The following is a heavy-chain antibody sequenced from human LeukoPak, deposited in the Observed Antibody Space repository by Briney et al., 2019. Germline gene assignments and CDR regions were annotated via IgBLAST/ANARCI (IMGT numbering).Heavy chain of an antibody. Sequence: SETLSLTCSVSGGSISSYYWSWIRQPPGKGLEWIGYIYYSGSTNYNPSLKSRVTMSVDTSKNQFSLILSSVTAADTAVYYCARIFPSSTWFLDYFDYWGQGTLVTVSS. CDR3: ARIFPSSTWFLDYFDY. CDR2: IYYSGST. J-gene: IGHJ4*02. V-gene: IGHV4-59*08. D-gene: IGHD6-13*01. CDR1: GGSISSYY.